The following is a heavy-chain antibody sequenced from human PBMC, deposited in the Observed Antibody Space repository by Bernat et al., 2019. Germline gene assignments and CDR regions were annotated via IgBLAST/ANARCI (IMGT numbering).Heavy chain of an antibody. D-gene: IGHD2-2*01. J-gene: IGHJ3*02. V-gene: IGHV1-69*06. CDR2: IIPIFGTA. CDR1: GRTFSSYA. CDR3: ARGGLGHCSSTSCSTRDAFDI. Sequence: QVQLVQSGAEVKKPGSSVKVSCKAFGRTFSSYAISWVRQAPGQGLEWMGGIIPIFGTANYAQKCQGRVTITANKSTSTAYRELSSLRSEDTAVYYCARGGLGHCSSTSCSTRDAFDIWGQGTMVTVSS.